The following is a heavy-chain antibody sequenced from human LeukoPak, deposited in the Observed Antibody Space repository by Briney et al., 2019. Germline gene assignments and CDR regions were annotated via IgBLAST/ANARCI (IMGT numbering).Heavy chain of an antibody. D-gene: IGHD6-19*01. CDR1: GYRFTSYW. J-gene: IGHJ4*02. V-gene: IGHV5-51*01. CDR3: ARRSGWSPYYFDY. Sequence: GESLKISCKGSGYRFTSYWIAWVRQMRGKGLEWMGIIYPGDSNTRYSPSFQGQVTISADKSISTAYLQWSSLKASDTAMYYCARRSGWSPYYFDYWGQGTLVTVSS. CDR2: IYPGDSNT.